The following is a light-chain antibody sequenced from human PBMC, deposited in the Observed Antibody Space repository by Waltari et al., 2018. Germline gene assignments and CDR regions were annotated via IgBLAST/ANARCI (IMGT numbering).Light chain of an antibody. Sequence: DIQMTQSPSSLSASVGERVTITCQASDEIRNFLNWYHQKPGEAPKVLIYDASNLEMGVPSRFGGSGFGTDFTLTISSLQPEDVGTYYCQQRHSYPITFGQGTRLEIK. J-gene: IGKJ5*01. CDR3: QQRHSYPIT. CDR2: DAS. V-gene: IGKV1-33*01. CDR1: DEIRNF.